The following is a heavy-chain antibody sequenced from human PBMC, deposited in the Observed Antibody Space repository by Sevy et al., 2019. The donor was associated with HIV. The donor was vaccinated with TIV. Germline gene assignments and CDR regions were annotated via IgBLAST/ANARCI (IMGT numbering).Heavy chain of an antibody. V-gene: IGHV3-30*02. CDR1: GFNVNNYG. Sequence: GGSLRLSCEVSGFNVNNYGMHWVRQAPGKGLEWVTMVPYEGRKSHYVDSVKGRFTISRDYSENTLYLQMNNLRVEDTAVYYCARDHNTGWCNWFDPWGQGTLVTVSS. CDR2: VPYEGRKS. J-gene: IGHJ5*02. D-gene: IGHD3-9*01. CDR3: ARDHNTGWCNWFDP.